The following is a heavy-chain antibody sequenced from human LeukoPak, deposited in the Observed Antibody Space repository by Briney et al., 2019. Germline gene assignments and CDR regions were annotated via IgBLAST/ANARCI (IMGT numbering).Heavy chain of an antibody. J-gene: IGHJ5*02. D-gene: IGHD6-13*01. V-gene: IGHV4-39*07. CDR1: GGSISSSSYY. Sequence: PSETLSLTCTVSGGSISSSSYYWGWIRQPPGKGLEWIGSIYYSGSTYYNPSLKSRVTISVDTSKNQFSLKLSSVTAADTAVYYCARLGSSWYNWFDPWDQGTLVTVSS. CDR3: ARLGSSWYNWFDP. CDR2: IYYSGST.